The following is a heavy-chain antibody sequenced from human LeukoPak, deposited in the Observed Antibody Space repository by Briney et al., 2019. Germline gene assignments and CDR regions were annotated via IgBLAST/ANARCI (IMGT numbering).Heavy chain of an antibody. CDR2: INSDGSWT. CDR1: GNYC. D-gene: IGHD2/OR15-2a*01. Sequence: GGSLSLSCAASGNYCMHWVRQAPGKGLVWVSHINSDGSWTSYADSVKGRFTISKDNAKNTVYLQMNNLRAEDTAVYYCVSFYETDWGRGTLVTVSS. CDR3: VSFYETD. J-gene: IGHJ4*02. V-gene: IGHV3-74*01.